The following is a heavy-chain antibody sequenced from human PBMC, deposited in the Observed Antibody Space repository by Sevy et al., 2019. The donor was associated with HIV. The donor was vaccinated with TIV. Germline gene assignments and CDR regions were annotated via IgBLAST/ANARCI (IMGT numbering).Heavy chain of an antibody. CDR1: GGSISYYY. J-gene: IGHJ5*02. D-gene: IGHD6-19*01. Sequence: SETLSLTCTVSGGSISYYYWTWIRQPPGKGLEWIGYIYDSGRTNYNPSLKSRVTISVDTSKNQFSLKLSSVTAADTAVYYCARQGFTSSRFGWFDPRGQGTLVTVSS. CDR3: ARQGFTSSRFGWFDP. CDR2: IYDSGRT. V-gene: IGHV4-59*13.